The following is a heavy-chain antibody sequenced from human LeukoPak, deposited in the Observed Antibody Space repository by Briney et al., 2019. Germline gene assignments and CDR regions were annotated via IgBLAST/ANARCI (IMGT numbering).Heavy chain of an antibody. D-gene: IGHD3-3*01. CDR1: GGSISTVGHS. V-gene: IGHV4-30-2*01. CDR2: IYPTGST. J-gene: IGHJ6*02. CDR3: AREPTIFEVVHGMDV. Sequence: SETLSLTCAVSGGSISTVGHSWNWVRQPPGKGLEWIGYIYPTGSTHYNPSLQSRVTMSVDRSSNQFSLKLRSVTAADTAVYYCAREPTIFEVVHGMDVWGQGTTVTVSS.